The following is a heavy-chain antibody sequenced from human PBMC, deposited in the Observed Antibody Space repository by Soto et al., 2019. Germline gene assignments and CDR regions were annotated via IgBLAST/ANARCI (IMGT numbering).Heavy chain of an antibody. CDR3: AGDDSRFLEWLLSAWLDP. CDR1: GYTFTSYG. CDR2: ISAYNGNT. Sequence: ASVKVSCKASGYTFTSYGISWVRQAPGQGLEWMGWISAYNGNTNYAQKLQGRVTMTTDTSTSTAYMELRSLRSDDTAVYYCAGDDSRFLEWLLSAWLDPWGEGTLVTVSS. V-gene: IGHV1-18*01. D-gene: IGHD3-3*01. J-gene: IGHJ5*02.